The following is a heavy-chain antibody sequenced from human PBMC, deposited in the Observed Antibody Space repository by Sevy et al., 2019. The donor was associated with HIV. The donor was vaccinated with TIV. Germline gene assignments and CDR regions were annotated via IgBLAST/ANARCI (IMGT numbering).Heavy chain of an antibody. V-gene: IGHV3-30*04. CDR3: AKGLGMVQGALLSDDI. D-gene: IGHD3-10*01. J-gene: IGHJ3*02. Sequence: GGSLRLSCAASGFTFSSYAMHWVCQAPGKGLEWVAVISYDGSNKYYADSVKGRFTISRDNSKNTLYLQMNSLRAEDTAVYYCAKGLGMVQGALLSDDIWGQGTMVTVSS. CDR1: GFTFSSYA. CDR2: ISYDGSNK.